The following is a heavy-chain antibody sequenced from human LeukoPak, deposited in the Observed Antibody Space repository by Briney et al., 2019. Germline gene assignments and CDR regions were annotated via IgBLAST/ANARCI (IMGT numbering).Heavy chain of an antibody. J-gene: IGHJ4*02. CDR3: ARGREAAAGYYFDY. CDR2: IYYSGST. V-gene: IGHV4-59*01. CDR1: GGSISSYY. D-gene: IGHD6-13*01. Sequence: PSETPSLTCTVSGGSISSYYWSWIRQPPGKGLEWIGYIYYSGSTNYNPSLKSRVTISVDTSKNQFSLKLSSVTAADTAVYYCARGREAAAGYYFDYWGQGTLVTVSS.